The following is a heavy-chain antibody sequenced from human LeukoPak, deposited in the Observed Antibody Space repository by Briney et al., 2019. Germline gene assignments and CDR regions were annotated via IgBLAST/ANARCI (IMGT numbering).Heavy chain of an antibody. CDR1: GYTLTELS. V-gene: IGHV1-24*01. Sequence: ASVKVSCKVSGYTLTELSMHWVRQAPGKGLEWMGGFDPEDGETIYAQKFQGRVTMTEDTSTDTAYMELSSLRSEATAVYYCAPARWSSLGQMGDLNYWGQGTLVTVSS. CDR2: FDPEDGET. D-gene: IGHD2-8*01. CDR3: APARWSSLGQMGDLNY. J-gene: IGHJ4*02.